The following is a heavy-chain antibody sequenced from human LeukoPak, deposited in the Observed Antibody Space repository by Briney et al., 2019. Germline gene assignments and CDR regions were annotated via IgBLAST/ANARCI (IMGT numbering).Heavy chain of an antibody. CDR2: IYPGDSDT. J-gene: IGHJ4*02. D-gene: IGHD2-15*01. CDR3: ASSSDSKFDY. Sequence: GESLKISCKGSGDSITSYWIGWVRQMPGKGLEWMGIIYPGDSDTRYSPSFQGQVTISADKSISTAYLQWSSLKASDTAMYYCASSSDSKFDYRGQGTLVTASS. V-gene: IGHV5-51*01. CDR1: GDSITSYW.